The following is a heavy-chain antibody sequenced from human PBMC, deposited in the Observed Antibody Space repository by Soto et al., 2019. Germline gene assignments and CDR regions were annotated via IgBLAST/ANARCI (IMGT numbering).Heavy chain of an antibody. V-gene: IGHV4-61*01. CDR3: ARDLRGSSTSRPWNYFGMDV. J-gene: IGHJ6*02. CDR1: GGSVRSGIHY. D-gene: IGHD2-2*01. CDR2: IYYSGST. Sequence: SETLSLTCAVSGGSVRSGIHYWSWIRQPPXKGLEWIGKIYYSGSTNYNPSLKSRVTISVDTSKNQFSLKLSSVTAADTAVYYCARDLRGSSTSRPWNYFGMDVWGQGATVTVSS.